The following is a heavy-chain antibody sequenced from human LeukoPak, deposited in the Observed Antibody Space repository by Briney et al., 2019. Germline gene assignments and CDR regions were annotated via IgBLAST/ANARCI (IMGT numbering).Heavy chain of an antibody. CDR3: ARGGGWYALFDY. J-gene: IGHJ4*02. Sequence: SETLSLTCTVSGGSISSGSYYWSWIRQPAGKGLEWIGRVYTSGSTNYNPSLKSRVTISVDTSKNQFSLKLSSVTAADTAVYYCARGGGWYALFDYWGQGTLVTVSS. CDR2: VYTSGST. CDR1: GGSISSGSYY. V-gene: IGHV4-61*02. D-gene: IGHD6-19*01.